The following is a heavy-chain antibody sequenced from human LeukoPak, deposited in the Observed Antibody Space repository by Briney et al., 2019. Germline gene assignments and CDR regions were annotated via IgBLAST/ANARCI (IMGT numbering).Heavy chain of an antibody. CDR3: ATEWLLGAMNAFDI. J-gene: IGHJ3*02. CDR2: ISGSGSPI. D-gene: IGHD3-22*01. V-gene: IGHV3-48*03. Sequence: PGGSLRLSCVTSGFTSSSYEMNWVRQAPGKGLEWVSYISGSGSPIFYADSVKGRFTISRDNAQNSLYLQMNSLRAEDTAVYYCATEWLLGAMNAFDIWGQGTMVTVSS. CDR1: GFTSSSYE.